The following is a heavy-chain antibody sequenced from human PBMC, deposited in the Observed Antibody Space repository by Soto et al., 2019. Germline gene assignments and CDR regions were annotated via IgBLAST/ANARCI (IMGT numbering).Heavy chain of an antibody. CDR2: IIPISGTA. D-gene: IGHD2-2*01. CDR3: ARSQGSSTSLELYYYYSYGMDV. CDR1: GGTFSSYA. V-gene: IGHV1-69*01. J-gene: IGHJ6*02. Sequence: QVQLVQSGAEVKKPGSSVKVSCKASGGTFSSYAISWVRQAPGQGLEWLGGIIPISGTANYAQMFQGRVTITADESTSTASMELSRLRSEDTAVYYCARSQGSSTSLELYYYYSYGMDVWGQGTTVTVSS.